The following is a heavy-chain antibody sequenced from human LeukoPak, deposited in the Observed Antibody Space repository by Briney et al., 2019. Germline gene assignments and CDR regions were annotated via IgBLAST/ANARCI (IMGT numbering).Heavy chain of an antibody. CDR1: GGTFSSYT. CDR2: IIPILGIA. D-gene: IGHD3-3*01. V-gene: IGHV1-69*02. CDR3: ARGHPPSYYDFWSGYYLPDFDY. Sequence: GASVKVSCKASGGTFSSYTISWVRQAPGQGLEWMGRIIPILGIANYAQKFQGRVTITADESTSTAYMELSSLGSEDTAVYYCARGHPPSYYDFWSGYYLPDFDYWGQGTLVTVSS. J-gene: IGHJ4*02.